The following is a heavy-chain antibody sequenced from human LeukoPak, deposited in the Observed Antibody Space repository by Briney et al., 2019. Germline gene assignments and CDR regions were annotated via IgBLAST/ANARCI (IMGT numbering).Heavy chain of an antibody. D-gene: IGHD4-17*01. Sequence: SETLSLTCTVSGGSISSGGYYWSWIRQHPGKGLEWIGYIYYSGSTYYNPSLKSRVTISVDTSKNQFSLKLSSVTAADTAVYYRALGSDYGDYGGSFDYWGQGTLVTVSS. V-gene: IGHV4-31*03. J-gene: IGHJ4*02. CDR3: ALGSDYGDYGGSFDY. CDR2: IYYSGST. CDR1: GGSISSGGYY.